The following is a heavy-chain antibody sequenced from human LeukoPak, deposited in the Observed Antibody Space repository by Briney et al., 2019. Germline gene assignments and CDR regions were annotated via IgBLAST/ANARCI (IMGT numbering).Heavy chain of an antibody. CDR3: ARRAHPDY. Sequence: SETLSLTCAVYGGSFSGYYWSWIRQPPGKGLEWIGEINHSGSTNYNPSLKSRVTISVDTSKNQFSLKLSSVTAADTAVYYCARRAHPDYWGQGTLVTVSS. CDR1: GGSFSGYY. V-gene: IGHV4-34*01. J-gene: IGHJ4*02. CDR2: INHSGST.